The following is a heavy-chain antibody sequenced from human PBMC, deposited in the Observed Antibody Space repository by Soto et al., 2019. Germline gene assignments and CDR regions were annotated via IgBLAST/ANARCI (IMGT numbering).Heavy chain of an antibody. J-gene: IGHJ4*02. CDR3: ARDKITGLFDY. D-gene: IGHD2-8*02. CDR2: IYYSGST. Sequence: SETLSLTCVVSGGSLSSYYWSWIRQPPGKGLEWIGYIYYSGSTNYNPSLKSRVTISVDTSKNQFSLKLSSVTAADTAVYYCARDKITGLFDYWGQGTLVTVSS. CDR1: GGSLSSYY. V-gene: IGHV4-59*01.